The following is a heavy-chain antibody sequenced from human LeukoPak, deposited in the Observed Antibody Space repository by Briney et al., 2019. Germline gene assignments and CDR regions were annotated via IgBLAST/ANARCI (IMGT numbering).Heavy chain of an antibody. CDR1: GGSFSDYS. CDR2: INHSGGT. J-gene: IGHJ6*03. Sequence: SETLSLTCAVYGGSFSDYSWTCIRAPPGKRRQWSGEINHSGGTNHNPSLRSRVIMSVDTPKNQLSLKVRSVNAADQAVYYCARVGYSYSIHGWSRTGLGAYPTKCCYYMDVWGKGTRVTVSS. CDR3: ARVGYSYSIHGWSRTGLGAYPTKCCYYMDV. D-gene: IGHD5-18*01. V-gene: IGHV4-34*01.